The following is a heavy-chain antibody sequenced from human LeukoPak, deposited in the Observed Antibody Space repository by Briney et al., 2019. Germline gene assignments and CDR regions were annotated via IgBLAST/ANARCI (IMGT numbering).Heavy chain of an antibody. CDR1: GGSISSYC. J-gene: IGHJ5*02. V-gene: IGHV4-4*07. CDR3: ARDRGTDGSDQLDP. CDR2: ICSSGNT. D-gene: IGHD3-10*01. Sequence: SETLSLTCTVSGGSISSYCWIWIRQPAGKGLEWIGRICSSGNTIYNPSLKGRVTMSLDMSNNQFSLRLSSVTAADTAVYYCARDRGTDGSDQLDPWGQGTLVTVSS.